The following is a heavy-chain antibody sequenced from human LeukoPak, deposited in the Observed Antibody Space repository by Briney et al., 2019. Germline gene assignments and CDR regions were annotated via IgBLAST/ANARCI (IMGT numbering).Heavy chain of an antibody. V-gene: IGHV1-24*01. J-gene: IGHJ4*02. D-gene: IGHD3-22*01. CDR3: ATQGIVVVDHVTFDY. CDR1: GYTLTELS. Sequence: GASVKVSCKVSGYTLTELSMHWVRQAPGKGLEWMGGFDPEDGETIYAQKFQGRVTMTEDTSTDTAYMELSSLRSEDTAAYYCATQGIVVVDHVTFDYWGQGTLVTVSS. CDR2: FDPEDGET.